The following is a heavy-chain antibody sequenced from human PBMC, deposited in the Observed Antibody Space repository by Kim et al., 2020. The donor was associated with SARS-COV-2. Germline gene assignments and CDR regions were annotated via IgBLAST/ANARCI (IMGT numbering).Heavy chain of an antibody. CDR1: GGSISSSSYY. V-gene: IGHV4-39*02. CDR2: IYYSCSS. D-gene: IGHD2-15*01. Sequence: SETLSLTCTVSGGSISSSSYYWGWIRQPPRTGLECLGSIYYSCSSYYNPSLQSLLTFSFDPSYNPFSLNLRSFTPADTPLYYFSLHRSLCYSSFFSYF. CDR3: SLHRSLCYSSFFSYF. J-gene: IGHJ4*01.